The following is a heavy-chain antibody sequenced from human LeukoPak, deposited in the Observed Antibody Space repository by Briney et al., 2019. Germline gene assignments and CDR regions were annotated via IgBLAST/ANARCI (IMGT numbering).Heavy chain of an antibody. CDR1: GYTFTSYG. CDR2: ISPYNGNT. V-gene: IGHV1-18*04. Sequence: ALVKVSCKASGYTFTSYGISWVRQAPGQGLEWMGWISPYNGNTNYAQKLQGRVTMTTDTSTSTAYMELRSLRSDDTAVYYCARVKRPCVELRCPSVGGPFDYWGQGTLVTVSS. CDR3: ARVKRPCVELRCPSVGGPFDY. D-gene: IGHD4-17*01. J-gene: IGHJ4*02.